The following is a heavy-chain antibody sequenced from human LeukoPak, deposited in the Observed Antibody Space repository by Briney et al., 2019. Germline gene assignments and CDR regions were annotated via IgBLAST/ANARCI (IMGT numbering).Heavy chain of an antibody. V-gene: IGHV4-34*01. CDR2: INHSRST. D-gene: IGHD3-10*01. CDR1: GGSFSGYY. Sequence: TSETLSLTCAVYGGSFSGYYWSWIRQPPGKGLEGIGEINHSRSTNYNPSLKSRVTISVDTSKNQFSLKLSSVTAADTAVYYCARGWWIGYYGSGSTLYFDYWGQGTLVTVSS. J-gene: IGHJ4*02. CDR3: ARGWWIGYYGSGSTLYFDY.